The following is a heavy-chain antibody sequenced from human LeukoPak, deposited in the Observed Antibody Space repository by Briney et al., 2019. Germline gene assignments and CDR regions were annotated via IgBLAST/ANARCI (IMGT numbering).Heavy chain of an antibody. V-gene: IGHV3-33*06. J-gene: IGHJ5*02. Sequence: GRSLRLSCAASGFTFSSYGMHWVRQAPGKGLEWVAVIWYDGSNKYYADSVKGRFTISRDNSKDTLYLQMNSLRAEDTAVYYCAKWYGDYGFWFDPWGQGTLVTVSS. CDR1: GFTFSSYG. CDR2: IWYDGSNK. D-gene: IGHD4-17*01. CDR3: AKWYGDYGFWFDP.